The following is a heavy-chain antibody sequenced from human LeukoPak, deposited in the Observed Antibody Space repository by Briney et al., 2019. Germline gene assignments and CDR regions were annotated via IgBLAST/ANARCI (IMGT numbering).Heavy chain of an antibody. D-gene: IGHD3-10*01. CDR2: INPSGGST. V-gene: IGHV1-46*01. J-gene: IGHJ6*02. CDR3: ARCYYGSGSYYTYYYGMDV. CDR1: GYTFTSYY. Sequence: ASVKVSCKASGYTFTSYYMHWVRQAPGQELEWMGIINPSGGSTSYAQKFQGRVTMTRDTSTSTVYMELSSLRSEDTAVYYCARCYYGSGSYYTYYYGMDVWGQGTTVTVSS.